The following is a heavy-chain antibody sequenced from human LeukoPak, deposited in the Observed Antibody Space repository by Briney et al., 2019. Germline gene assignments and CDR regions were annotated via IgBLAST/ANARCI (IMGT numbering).Heavy chain of an antibody. V-gene: IGHV3-33*06. CDR3: AKDYGYSSSSLRVLPDY. CDR2: IWSDGSHK. J-gene: IGHJ4*02. CDR1: GFTFSTYG. D-gene: IGHD6-6*01. Sequence: GGSLRLSCAASGFTFSTYGIHWVRQAPGKGLEWVAVIWSDGSHKYYADSVKARFAISRDNSKNTLYLQMNSLRAEDTAVYYCAKDYGYSSSSLRVLPDYWGQGTLVTVSS.